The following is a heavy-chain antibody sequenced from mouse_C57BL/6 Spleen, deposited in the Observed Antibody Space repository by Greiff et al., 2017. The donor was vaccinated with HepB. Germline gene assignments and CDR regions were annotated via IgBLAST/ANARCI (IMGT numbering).Heavy chain of an antibody. CDR3: ARRDYYGSRGFAY. D-gene: IGHD1-1*01. CDR1: GYTFTSYD. V-gene: IGHV1-85*01. CDR2: IYPRDGST. J-gene: IGHJ3*01. Sequence: VQGVESGPELVKPGASVKLSCKASGYTFTSYDINWVKQRPGQGLEWIGWIYPRDGSTKYNEKFKGKATLTVDTSSSTAYMELHSLTSEDSAVYFCARRDYYGSRGFAYWGQGTLVTVSA.